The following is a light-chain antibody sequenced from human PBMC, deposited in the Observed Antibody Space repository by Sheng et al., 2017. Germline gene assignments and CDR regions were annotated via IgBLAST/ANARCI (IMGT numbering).Light chain of an antibody. CDR1: NIGSKS. CDR3: QVWDISSDHPGV. V-gene: IGLV3-21*02. Sequence: SYVLTQPPSVSVAPGQDGQDHRVGGNNIGSKSVHWYHQKPGQAPVLVVYDDSDRPSGIPERFSGSNSCNTATLTISRVEAGDEADYYCQVWDISSDHPGVFGGGTKLTVL. J-gene: IGLJ3*02. CDR2: DDS.